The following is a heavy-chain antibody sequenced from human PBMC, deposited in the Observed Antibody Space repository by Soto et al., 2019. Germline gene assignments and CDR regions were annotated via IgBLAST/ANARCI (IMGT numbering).Heavy chain of an antibody. V-gene: IGHV4-34*01. J-gene: IGHJ5*02. CDR1: GGSFSGYY. CDR2: INHSGST. D-gene: IGHD6-19*01. CDR3: AREFPTYSSGPNWFDP. Sequence: SETLSLTCAVYGGSFSGYYWSWIRQPPGKGLEWIGEINHSGSTNYNPSLKSRVTISVDTSKNQFSLKLSSVTAADTAVYYCAREFPTYSSGPNWFDPWGQGTLVTVSS.